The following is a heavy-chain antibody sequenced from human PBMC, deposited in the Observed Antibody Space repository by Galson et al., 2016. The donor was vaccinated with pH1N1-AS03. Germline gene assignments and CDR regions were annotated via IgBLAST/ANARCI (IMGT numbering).Heavy chain of an antibody. CDR1: GVTFSNYK. D-gene: IGHD1-7*01. CDR3: ARGGDWNFPNDDFDI. CDR2: LWHDGSNE. J-gene: IGHJ3*02. Sequence: SLRLSCAASGVTFSNYKMNWVRQAPGKGLEWVAILWHDGSNEYYADSVKGRFTISRDNSNNTLYLELNSLRVDDTSIYYCARGGDWNFPNDDFDIWGQGTVVTVSS. V-gene: IGHV3-33*01.